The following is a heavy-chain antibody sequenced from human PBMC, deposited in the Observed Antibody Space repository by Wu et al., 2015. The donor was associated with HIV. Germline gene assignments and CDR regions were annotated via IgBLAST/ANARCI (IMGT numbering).Heavy chain of an antibody. Sequence: QVHLVQSGAEVKKPGASVKVSCKASGYTFTDYFVHWVRQAPGQNFEWMGWTNVNTGGTKYAPKFQGRVTMTRDTSISTAYIELSGLTSDDTAVYYCARDGDYCSEINCNFRWFDPWGQGTLVTVSP. CDR2: TNVNTGGT. D-gene: IGHD2-15*01. CDR1: GYTFTDYF. J-gene: IGHJ5*02. CDR3: ARDGDYCSEINCNFRWFDP. V-gene: IGHV1-2*02.